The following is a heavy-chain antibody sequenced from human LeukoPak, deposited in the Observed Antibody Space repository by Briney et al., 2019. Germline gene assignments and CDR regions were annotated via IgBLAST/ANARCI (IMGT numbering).Heavy chain of an antibody. Sequence: GGSLRLSCAASGFTFSSYGMHWVRQAPGKGLEWVAVIWYDGSNKYYADSVKGRFTISRDNSKNTLYLQMNSLRAEDTAVYYCARVGYDYGDYFPPGYWGQGTLVTVSS. J-gene: IGHJ4*02. D-gene: IGHD4-17*01. CDR2: IWYDGSNK. V-gene: IGHV3-33*01. CDR1: GFTFSSYG. CDR3: ARVGYDYGDYFPPGY.